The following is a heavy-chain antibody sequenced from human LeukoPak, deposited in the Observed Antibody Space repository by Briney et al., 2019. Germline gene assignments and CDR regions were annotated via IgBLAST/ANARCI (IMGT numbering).Heavy chain of an antibody. V-gene: IGHV3-9*01. J-gene: IGHJ4*02. CDR3: AKDHHWSYGSGSFFVY. CDR2: ISWNSGSI. D-gene: IGHD3-10*01. CDR1: GFTFDDYA. Sequence: PGGSLRLSCAASGFTFDDYAMHWVRQAPGKGLEWVSGISWNSGSIGYADSVKGRFTISRDNAKNSLYLQMNSLRAEDTALYYCAKDHHWSYGSGSFFVYWGQGTLVTVSS.